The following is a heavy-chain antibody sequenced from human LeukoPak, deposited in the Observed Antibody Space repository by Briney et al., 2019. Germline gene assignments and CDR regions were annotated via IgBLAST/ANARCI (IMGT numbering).Heavy chain of an antibody. CDR1: GFTVSSHY. CDR3: ARASLSSGSVYYYYSGMDV. Sequence: PGGSLRLSCAASGFTVSSHYMSWVRQAPGKGLEWVSIIYTGGNSYYAGSVKGRFTISRDNSKNTLHLQLNSLRTEDTAVYYCARASLSSGSVYYYYSGMDVWGQGTTVTVSS. CDR2: IYTGGNS. J-gene: IGHJ6*02. V-gene: IGHV3-66*01. D-gene: IGHD6-19*01.